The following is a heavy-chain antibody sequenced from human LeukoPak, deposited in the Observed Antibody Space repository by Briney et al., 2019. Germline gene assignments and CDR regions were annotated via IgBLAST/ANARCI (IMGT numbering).Heavy chain of an antibody. CDR3: ARDQRIAVAQTAFDI. Sequence: SVKVSCKASGGTFSSYAISWVRQAPGQGLEWMGRIIPILGIANYAQKFQGRVTITADKSTSTAYMKLSSLRSEDTAVYYCARDQRIAVAQTAFDIWGQGTMVTVSS. V-gene: IGHV1-69*04. J-gene: IGHJ3*02. D-gene: IGHD6-19*01. CDR1: GGTFSSYA. CDR2: IIPILGIA.